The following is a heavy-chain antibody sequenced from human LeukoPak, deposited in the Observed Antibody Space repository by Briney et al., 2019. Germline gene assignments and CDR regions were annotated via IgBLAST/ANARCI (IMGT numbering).Heavy chain of an antibody. V-gene: IGHV3-30-3*01. CDR1: GLTFSSYA. CDR3: ARGPHWATFDY. CDR2: ISYDGSNK. J-gene: IGHJ4*02. D-gene: IGHD3-16*01. Sequence: GRSLRLSCAASGLTFSSYAMHWVRQAPGKGLEWVAVISYDGSNKYYADSVKGRFTISRDNSKNTLYLQMNSLRAEDTAVYYCARGPHWATFDYWGQGTLVTVSS.